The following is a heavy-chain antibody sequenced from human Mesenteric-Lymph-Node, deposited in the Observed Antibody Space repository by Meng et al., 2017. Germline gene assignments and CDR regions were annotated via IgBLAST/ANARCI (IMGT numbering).Heavy chain of an antibody. Sequence: SETLSLTCTVSGGSISSGSYYWSWIRQPAGKGLEWIGRIYTSGSTNYNPSLKSRVTISVDTSKNQFSLKLSSVTATDTAVYYCARLIQASKYYYDSSGLTYYFDYWGQGTLVTVSS. CDR2: IYTSGST. CDR3: ARLIQASKYYYDSSGLTYYFDY. J-gene: IGHJ4*02. D-gene: IGHD3-22*01. V-gene: IGHV4-61*02. CDR1: GGSISSGSYY.